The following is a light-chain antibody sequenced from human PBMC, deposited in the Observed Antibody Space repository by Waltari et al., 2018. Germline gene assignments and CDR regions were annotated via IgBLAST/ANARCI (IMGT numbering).Light chain of an antibody. V-gene: IGLV1-40*01. CDR3: QSYDSSLSGWV. Sequence: QSVLTQSPSVSGAPGQRVTISCTGSSSNVGAGSDVQWYQPLPGTAPKLLFYGNTNRPSGGPARFSASKSGTSASLAITGLQAEDEADYDCQSYDSSLSGWVFGGGTKLTVL. CDR1: SSNVGAGSD. CDR2: GNT. J-gene: IGLJ3*02.